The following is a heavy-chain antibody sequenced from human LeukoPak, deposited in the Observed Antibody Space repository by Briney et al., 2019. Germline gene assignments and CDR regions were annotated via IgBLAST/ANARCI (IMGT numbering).Heavy chain of an antibody. D-gene: IGHD3-10*01. J-gene: IGHJ4*02. CDR1: GFTFSSYS. V-gene: IGHV3-48*02. CDR3: ARDPDYYGSGTYYNHYFDY. Sequence: PGGSLRLSCAASGFTFSSYSMNWVRQAPGKGLEWLSYISTSSTTIYYADSVKGRFTISRDNAKNSLYLQMNSLRDEDTAVYYCARDPDYYGSGTYYNHYFDYWGQGTLVTVSS. CDR2: ISTSSTTI.